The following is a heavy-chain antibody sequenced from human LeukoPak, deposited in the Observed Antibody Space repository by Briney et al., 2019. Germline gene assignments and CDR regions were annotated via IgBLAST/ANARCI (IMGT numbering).Heavy chain of an antibody. Sequence: GGSLRLSCAASGFTFSYGWVSWVRQAPGKGLEWVAFIRYDGSNKYYADSVKGRFTISRDNSKNTLYLQMNSLRAEDTAVYYCARDRRDTAMVTGAFDIWGQGTMVTVSS. CDR3: ARDRRDTAMVTGAFDI. J-gene: IGHJ3*02. V-gene: IGHV3-30*02. D-gene: IGHD5-18*01. CDR1: GFTFSYGW. CDR2: IRYDGSNK.